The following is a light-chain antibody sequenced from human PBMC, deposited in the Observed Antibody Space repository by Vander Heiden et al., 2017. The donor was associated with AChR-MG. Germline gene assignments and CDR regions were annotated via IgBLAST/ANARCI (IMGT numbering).Light chain of an antibody. Sequence: QSVLTQPTSVSGAPGQRVTISCTWGNSNVGAGYDIHWYPQLPERAPRLLIYANNNRPSGVPDRFSGFKSGTSVSLAITGLQAEDEADYYCQSYDISLSVVFGGGTKLTVL. J-gene: IGLJ2*01. CDR2: ANN. CDR1: NSNVGAGYD. CDR3: QSYDISLSVV. V-gene: IGLV1-40*01.